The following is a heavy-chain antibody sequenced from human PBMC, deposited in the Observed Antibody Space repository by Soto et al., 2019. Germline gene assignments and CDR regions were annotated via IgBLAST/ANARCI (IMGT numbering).Heavy chain of an antibody. J-gene: IGHJ5*02. CDR1: GGSISSGGYS. V-gene: IGHV4-30-2*01. CDR3: ARRDNSNWFDP. D-gene: IGHD1-20*01. Sequence: QLQLQESGSGLVKPSQTLSLTCAVSGGSISSGGYSWSWIRQPPGKGLEWIGYIYPSGNTYYNPSLQSRVTISVDRSKNQFSLKLSPVTAADTAVSSCARRDNSNWFDPWGQGTLVTVSS. CDR2: IYPSGNT.